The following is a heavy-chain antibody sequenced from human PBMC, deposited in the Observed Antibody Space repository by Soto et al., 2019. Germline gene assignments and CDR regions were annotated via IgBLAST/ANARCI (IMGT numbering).Heavy chain of an antibody. CDR2: IRFDGSDE. D-gene: IGHD1-26*01. J-gene: IGHJ4*02. CDR3: ARDGVGATTFFGFLDY. V-gene: IGHV3-33*08. Sequence: QVQLVESGGGVVQPGGSLRLSCAAFASIFKGHGMHWVRQAPGKGLEWVAIIRFDGSDEHYGDSVEGRFTISRDNSKNMLYLQMNSLRVEDTAVYYCARDGVGATTFFGFLDYWGQGTLVTVSS. CDR1: ASIFKGHG.